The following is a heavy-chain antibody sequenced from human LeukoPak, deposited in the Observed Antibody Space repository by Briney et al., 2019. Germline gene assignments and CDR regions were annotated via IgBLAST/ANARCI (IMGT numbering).Heavy chain of an antibody. J-gene: IGHJ6*03. V-gene: IGHV3-21*04. D-gene: IGHD3-10*01. CDR3: AKDLAVRGVIVYYMDV. CDR1: GFTFSSYS. Sequence: GGSLRLSCAASGFTFSSYSMNWVRQAPGKGLEWVSSISSSSSYIYYADSVKGRFTISRDNSKNTLYLQMNSLRAEDTAVYCCAKDLAVRGVIVYYMDVWGKGTTVTISS. CDR2: ISSSSSYI.